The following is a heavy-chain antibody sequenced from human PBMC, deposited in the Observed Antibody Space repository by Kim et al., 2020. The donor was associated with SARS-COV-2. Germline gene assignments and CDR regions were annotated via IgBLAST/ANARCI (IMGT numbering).Heavy chain of an antibody. J-gene: IGHJ3*02. Sequence: HEGSVKHTITINADTSKNQFSLKLNSVSPEDTAVYYCARDTPGQKAYDIWGQGTMVTVSS. V-gene: IGHV6-1*01. CDR3: ARDTPGQKAYDI.